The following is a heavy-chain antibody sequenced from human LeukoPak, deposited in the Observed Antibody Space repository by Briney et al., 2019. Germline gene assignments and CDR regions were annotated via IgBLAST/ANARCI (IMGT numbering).Heavy chain of an antibody. Sequence: PGGSLRLSCAGYGFTFSNAWMSWVRQAPGKGKGSISRLKSKTDGGTTDYAPPVKGRFTISRDDSKNTLYLQINSQKTENTAVYYCTTGDYDFWSGYRDYWGQGTLVTVSS. V-gene: IGHV3-15*01. CDR2: LKSKTDGGTT. J-gene: IGHJ4*02. CDR3: TTGDYDFWSGYRDY. D-gene: IGHD3-3*01. CDR1: GFTFSNAW.